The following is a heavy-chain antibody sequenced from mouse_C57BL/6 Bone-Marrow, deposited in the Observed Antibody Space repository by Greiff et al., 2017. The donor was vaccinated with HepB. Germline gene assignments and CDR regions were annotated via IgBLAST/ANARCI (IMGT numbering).Heavy chain of an antibody. V-gene: IGHV5-16*01. CDR2: INYDGSST. D-gene: IGHD1-1*01. Sequence: EVKLVESEGGLVQPGSSMKLSCTASGFTFSDYYMAWVRQVPEKGLEWVANINYDGSSTYYLDSLKSRFIISRDNAKNILYLQMSSLKSEDTATYYCAREGTTVVGGYAMDYWGQGTSVTVSS. J-gene: IGHJ4*01. CDR3: AREGTTVVGGYAMDY. CDR1: GFTFSDYY.